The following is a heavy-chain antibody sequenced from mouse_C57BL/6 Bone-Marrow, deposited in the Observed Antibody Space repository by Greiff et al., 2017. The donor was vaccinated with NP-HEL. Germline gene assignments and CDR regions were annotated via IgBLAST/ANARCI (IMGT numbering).Heavy chain of an antibody. D-gene: IGHD1-1*01. CDR1: GFSLTSYG. V-gene: IGHV2-4*01. J-gene: IGHJ3*01. CDR2: IWSGGST. CDR3: AKNRGYYGSSYGFAY. Sequence: QVQLQQSGPGLVQPSQSLSITCTVSGFSLTSYGVHWVRQPPGKGLEWLGVIWSGGSTDYNAAFISRLSISKDNSKSQVFFKMNSLQADDTAIYYCAKNRGYYGSSYGFAYWGQGTLVTVSA.